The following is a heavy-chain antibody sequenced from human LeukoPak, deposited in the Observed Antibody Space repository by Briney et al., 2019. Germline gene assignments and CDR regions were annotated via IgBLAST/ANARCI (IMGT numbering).Heavy chain of an antibody. Sequence: PSETLSLTCTGSGGSISSYYWSWIRQPAGKGLEWIGRIYSGGSTNYNPPLKSRVTMSVDTSKNQFSLKLSSMTAADTAVYYFARDAKRDGYNSVIYGYMDVWGKGTTVTISS. D-gene: IGHD5-24*01. CDR2: IYSGGST. J-gene: IGHJ6*03. V-gene: IGHV4-4*07. CDR3: ARDAKRDGYNSVIYGYMDV. CDR1: GGSISSYY.